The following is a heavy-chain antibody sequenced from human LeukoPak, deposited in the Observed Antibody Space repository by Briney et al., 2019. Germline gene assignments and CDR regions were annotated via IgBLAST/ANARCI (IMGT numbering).Heavy chain of an antibody. CDR3: ARAPPNCSGGSCYPHDAFDI. CDR2: IYYSGST. Sequence: PSETLSLTCTVSGGSISSYYWSWIRQPPGKGLEWIGYIYYSGSTNYNPSLKSRVTISVDTSKNQFSLKLSSVTAADTAVYYCARAPPNCSGGSCYPHDAFDIWGQGTMVTVSS. V-gene: IGHV4-59*01. J-gene: IGHJ3*02. D-gene: IGHD2-15*01. CDR1: GGSISSYY.